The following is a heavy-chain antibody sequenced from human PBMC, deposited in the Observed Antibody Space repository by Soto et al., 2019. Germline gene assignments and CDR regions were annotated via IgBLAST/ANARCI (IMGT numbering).Heavy chain of an antibody. CDR1: GLIFSSYD. Sequence: GGSLRVSCAASGLIFSSYDMSWVRQAPGKGLEWVSTILVDGRTFYVDSVKGRFTISRDSSQNTVYLQMNSLTAGDTALYYCAKATATGGGAFDICGQGTMVTVSS. CDR3: AKATATGGGAFDI. J-gene: IGHJ3*02. CDR2: ILVDGRT. V-gene: IGHV3-23*01. D-gene: IGHD2-8*02.